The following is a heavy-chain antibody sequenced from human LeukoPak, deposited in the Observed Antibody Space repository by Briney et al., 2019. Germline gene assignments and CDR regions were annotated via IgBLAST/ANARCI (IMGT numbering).Heavy chain of an antibody. D-gene: IGHD2-21*02. J-gene: IGHJ4*02. CDR3: ARGLAYCGGDCYYYFDY. CDR1: GFTFSSYW. Sequence: GGSLRLSCAASGFTFSSYWMRWVRQAPGKGLVWVSRINSDGSSTSYADSVKGRFTISRDNAKNTLYLQMNSLRAEDTAVYYCARGLAYCGGDCYYYFDYWGQGSLVTVSS. V-gene: IGHV3-74*01. CDR2: INSDGSST.